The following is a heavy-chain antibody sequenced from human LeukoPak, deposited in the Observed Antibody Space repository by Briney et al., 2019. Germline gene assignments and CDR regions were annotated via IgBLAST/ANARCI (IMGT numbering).Heavy chain of an antibody. CDR3: ARGAGWYDY. CDR1: GGPISSHY. J-gene: IGHJ4*02. CDR2: IHYTGRT. D-gene: IGHD6-19*01. Sequence: SETLSFTCAGSGGPISSHYWSWLRQPPGEGLEWIAYIHYTGRTNYNPALKGRVTISVDTSNSQFSLNLNSVTAADTAVYYCARGAGWYDYWGQGTLVTVSS. V-gene: IGHV4-59*11.